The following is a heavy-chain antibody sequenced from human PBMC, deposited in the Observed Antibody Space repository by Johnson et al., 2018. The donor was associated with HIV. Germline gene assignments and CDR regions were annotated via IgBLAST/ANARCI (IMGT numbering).Heavy chain of an antibody. CDR1: GFTFSSYA. D-gene: IGHD3-10*01. J-gene: IGHJ3*02. Sequence: VQLVESGGGVVQPGRSLRLSCAASGFTFSSYAMHWVRQAPGKGLEWVAVISYDGSNKYYADSVKGRFTISRDNSKTTLYLQMNSLRAEDTAVYYCARGSEDPWGFYGSGGDAFDIWGQGTLVTVSS. CDR3: ARGSEDPWGFYGSGGDAFDI. CDR2: ISYDGSNK. V-gene: IGHV3-30*04.